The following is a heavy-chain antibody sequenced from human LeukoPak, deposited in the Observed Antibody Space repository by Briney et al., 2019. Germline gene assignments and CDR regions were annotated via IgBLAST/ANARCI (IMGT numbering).Heavy chain of an antibody. J-gene: IGHJ4*02. D-gene: IGHD3-9*01. CDR3: ATVSRASILRYFDWLLY. V-gene: IGHV1-24*01. Sequence: ASVKVSCKVSGYTLTELSMHWVRQAPGKGLEWMGGFDPEDGETIYAQKFQGRVTMTEDTSTDTAHMELSSLRSEDTAVYYCATVSRASILRYFDWLLYWGQGTLVTVSS. CDR2: FDPEDGET. CDR1: GYTLTELS.